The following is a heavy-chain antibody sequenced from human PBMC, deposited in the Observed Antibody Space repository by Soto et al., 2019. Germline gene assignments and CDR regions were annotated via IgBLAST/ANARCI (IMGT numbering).Heavy chain of an antibody. D-gene: IGHD3-3*01. Sequence: QVQLQQWGAGLLKPSETLSLTCAVYGGSFSGYYWSWIRQPPGKGLEWIGEINHSGSTNYNPSLKSRVTISVDTSKNQVSLKLSSVTAGDTAVYYCARGHQRRYDFWSGYYGGGWFDPWGQGTLVTVSS. J-gene: IGHJ5*02. CDR1: GGSFSGYY. CDR2: INHSGST. CDR3: ARGHQRRYDFWSGYYGGGWFDP. V-gene: IGHV4-34*01.